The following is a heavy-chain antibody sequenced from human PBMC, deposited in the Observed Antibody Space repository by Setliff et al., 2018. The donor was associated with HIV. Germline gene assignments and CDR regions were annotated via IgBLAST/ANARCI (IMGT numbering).Heavy chain of an antibody. CDR2: IYTSGST. Sequence: PSETLSLTCTVSGGSISTYYWSWIRQPPGKGLEWAGYIYTSGSTNYNPSLKSRVTISLDTSRNQFSLKLGSVTAADTAMYYCAREHCSGGSCNGFDIWGQGTMVTVSS. J-gene: IGHJ3*02. V-gene: IGHV4-4*09. D-gene: IGHD2-15*01. CDR1: GGSISTYY. CDR3: AREHCSGGSCNGFDI.